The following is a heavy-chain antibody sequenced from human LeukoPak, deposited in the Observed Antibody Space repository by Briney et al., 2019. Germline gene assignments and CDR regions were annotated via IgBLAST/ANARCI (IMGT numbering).Heavy chain of an antibody. V-gene: IGHV3-30*02. CDR1: GFNLNSYA. D-gene: IGHD6-6*01. CDR3: AKEYTPSSPLGELDS. Sequence: GGSLRLSCAVSGFNLNSYAMHWVRQAPGRGLEWVAVIRHDEANSFYADSVQGRFTISRDTSKKLLYLQMNSLRVEDTAVYYCAKEYTPSSPLGELDSWGQGTLVTVSS. J-gene: IGHJ4*02. CDR2: IRHDEANS.